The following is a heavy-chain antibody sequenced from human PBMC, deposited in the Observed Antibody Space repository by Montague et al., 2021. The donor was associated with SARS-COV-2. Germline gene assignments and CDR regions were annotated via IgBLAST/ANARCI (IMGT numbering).Heavy chain of an antibody. CDR1: GFTFSSYA. V-gene: IGHV3-30*04. D-gene: IGHD2-2*01. J-gene: IGHJ6*02. Sequence: SLRLSCAASGFTFSSYAMHWVRQAPGKGLEWVAVISYDGSNKYYADSVKGRFTISRDNSKNTLYLQMNSLRAEDTAVYYCARAASQLPASWDRAYYCYGMDVWGQGTTVTVSS. CDR2: ISYDGSNK. CDR3: ARAASQLPASWDRAYYCYGMDV.